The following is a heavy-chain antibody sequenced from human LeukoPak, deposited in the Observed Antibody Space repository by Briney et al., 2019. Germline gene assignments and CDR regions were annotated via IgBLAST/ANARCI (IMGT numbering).Heavy chain of an antibody. J-gene: IGHJ4*02. CDR3: ATASKYYDFWSSPLGYFDY. V-gene: IGHV1-24*01. Sequence: ASVKVSCKVSGYTLTELSMHWVRQAPGKGLEWMGGFDPEDGETIYAQKFQGRVTMTEDTSTDTAYMELSSLRSEDTAVYYCATASKYYDFWSSPLGYFDYWGQGTLVTVSS. CDR1: GYTLTELS. CDR2: FDPEDGET. D-gene: IGHD3-3*01.